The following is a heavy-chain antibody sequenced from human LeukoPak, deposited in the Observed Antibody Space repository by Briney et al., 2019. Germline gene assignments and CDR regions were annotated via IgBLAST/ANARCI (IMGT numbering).Heavy chain of an antibody. D-gene: IGHD2-15*01. CDR1: GFTVSSNY. V-gene: IGHV3-53*01. Sequence: GGSLRLSCAASGFTVSSNYMSWVRQALGKGLEWVSVIYGGGSTYYADSVKGRFTISRDNSKNTLYLQMNSLRAEDTAVYYCAKGGIVVVIAGDAFDIWGQGTMVTVSS. CDR2: IYGGGST. CDR3: AKGGIVVVIAGDAFDI. J-gene: IGHJ3*02.